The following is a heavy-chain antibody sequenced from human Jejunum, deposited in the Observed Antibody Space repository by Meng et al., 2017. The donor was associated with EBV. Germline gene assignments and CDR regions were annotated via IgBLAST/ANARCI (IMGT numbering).Heavy chain of an antibody. CDR3: ARRYGDYVRYFDS. J-gene: IGHJ4*02. D-gene: IGHD4-17*01. CDR1: GFSLSTSGVG. V-gene: IGHV2-5*02. CDR2: IYWDENK. Sequence: QITLKESGPTLVKPTETLTLTCTVSGFSLSTSGVGVGWIRQPPGKALEWLAHIYWDENKRYSTSLRSRLSIMKDTSKSQVVLTMTNMDPVDTATHYCARRYGDYVRYFDSWGQGILVTVSS.